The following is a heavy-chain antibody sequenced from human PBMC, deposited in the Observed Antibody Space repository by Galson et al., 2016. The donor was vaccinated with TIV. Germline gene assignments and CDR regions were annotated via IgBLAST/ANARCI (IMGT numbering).Heavy chain of an antibody. J-gene: IGHJ5*02. CDR3: ARLTLPMVWFDP. Sequence: QSGAEVKKPGESLKISCKGSGYSFDNYWIGWVRQMPGKGLEWMGIINPGDSNTRYSPSSQGQVTISADKSITTAYLQWSSLKASDTAMYYCARLTLPMVWFDPWGQGTLVTVSS. V-gene: IGHV5-51*01. CDR2: INPGDSNT. CDR1: GYSFDNYW. D-gene: IGHD3-10*01.